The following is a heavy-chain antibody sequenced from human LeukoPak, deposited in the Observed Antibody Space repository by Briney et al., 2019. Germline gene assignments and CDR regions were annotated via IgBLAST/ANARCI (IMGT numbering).Heavy chain of an antibody. CDR3: ARSYYYDSSGYHNDY. J-gene: IGHJ4*02. V-gene: IGHV3-21*01. Sequence: GGSLRLSCAASGFTFSSYGMNWVRQAPGKGLEWVSSISSSSSYIYDADSVKGGFTISRDNAKNSLYLQMNSLRAEDTAVYYCARSYYYDSSGYHNDYWGQGILVTVSS. CDR2: ISSSSSYI. D-gene: IGHD3-22*01. CDR1: GFTFSSYG.